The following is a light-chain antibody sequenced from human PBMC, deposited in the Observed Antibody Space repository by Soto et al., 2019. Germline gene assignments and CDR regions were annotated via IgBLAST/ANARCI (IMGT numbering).Light chain of an antibody. V-gene: IGKV3-15*01. CDR3: QQYNNWPRT. Sequence: VMTQSPATLSVSPVERSTLSFSASQSVTTNLAWYQQTPAQAPRLLIYDASTRATGIPARFSGSGSGTEFTLTISSLQSEDFAIYYCQQYNNWPRTFGQGTKVDIK. J-gene: IGKJ1*01. CDR1: QSVTTN. CDR2: DAS.